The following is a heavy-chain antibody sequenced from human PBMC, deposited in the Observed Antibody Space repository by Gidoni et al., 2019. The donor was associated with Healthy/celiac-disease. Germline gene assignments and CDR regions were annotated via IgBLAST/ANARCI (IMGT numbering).Heavy chain of an antibody. V-gene: IGHV1-69*04. D-gene: IGHD3-22*01. CDR3: ARDSYYDSSGPRFDP. J-gene: IGHJ5*02. CDR2: IIPIRGIA. CDR1: GGTFSSYA. Sequence: QVQLVQSGSAVNQPWSSVKVSCKASGGTFSSYAISWVRQAPVQGLEWMGRIIPIRGIANYAQKFQGRVTITADKSTSTAYMELSSLRSEDTAVYYCARDSYYDSSGPRFDPWGQGTLVTVSS.